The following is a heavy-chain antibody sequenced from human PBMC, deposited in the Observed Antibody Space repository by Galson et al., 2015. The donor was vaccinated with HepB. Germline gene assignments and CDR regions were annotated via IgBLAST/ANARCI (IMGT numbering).Heavy chain of an antibody. CDR2: ISSGSSYI. Sequence: SLRLSCAASGFTFDTYSMYWVRQAPGKGLEWVACISSGSSYIYYGEPVKGRFTISGDNAKKSLYLKMDSLRVDDTAVYFCARDRLVTFDNNGYYGYGMDVWGQGTTVTVSS. J-gene: IGHJ6*02. V-gene: IGHV3-21*01. CDR1: GFTFDTYS. CDR3: ARDRLVTFDNNGYYGYGMDV. D-gene: IGHD3-22*01.